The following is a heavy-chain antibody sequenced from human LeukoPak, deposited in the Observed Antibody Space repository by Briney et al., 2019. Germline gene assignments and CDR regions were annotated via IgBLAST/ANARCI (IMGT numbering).Heavy chain of an antibody. CDR3: AREYSTWLVAIDY. V-gene: IGHV3-74*03. CDR2: INSDGNST. D-gene: IGHD6-13*01. J-gene: IGHJ4*02. Sequence: GGSLRLSCAASGFTFSSYWMHWVRHAPGKGLVWVSRINSDGNSTTYADSVKGRFTISRDNAKNTLYLQMNSLRAEDTAVYYCAREYSTWLVAIDYWGQGTLVTVSS. CDR1: GFTFSSYW.